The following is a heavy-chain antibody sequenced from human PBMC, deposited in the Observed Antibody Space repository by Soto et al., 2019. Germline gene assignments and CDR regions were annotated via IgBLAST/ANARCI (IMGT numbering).Heavy chain of an antibody. CDR1: GFTFSDNI. Sequence: GGSLRLSCAASGFTFSDNILHWVRQAPGKGLEWLAFISADGDTKYYADSVKGRFTIFRDNSKNTLYLQMNSLRREDTSVYYCLGGIGYSYGYHAFDLWGQGTMVTVSS. D-gene: IGHD5-18*01. J-gene: IGHJ3*01. V-gene: IGHV3-30-3*01. CDR2: ISADGDTK. CDR3: LGGIGYSYGYHAFDL.